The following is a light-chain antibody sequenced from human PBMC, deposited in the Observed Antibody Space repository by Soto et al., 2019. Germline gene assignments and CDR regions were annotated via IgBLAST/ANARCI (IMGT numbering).Light chain of an antibody. CDR1: QSVSSN. Sequence: EIVMTQSPATLSVSPGERATLSCRASQSVSSNLAWYQQKPGLAPRLLIYGASTRATGIPARFSGSGSGTEFTLTISSLQSEDFAVYYCQQYNNWRGTFGQGTKVEIK. CDR3: QQYNNWRGT. CDR2: GAS. V-gene: IGKV3-15*01. J-gene: IGKJ1*01.